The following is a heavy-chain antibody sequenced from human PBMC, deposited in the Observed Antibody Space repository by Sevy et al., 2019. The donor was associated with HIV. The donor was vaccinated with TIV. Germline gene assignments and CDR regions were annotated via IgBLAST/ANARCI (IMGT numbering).Heavy chain of an antibody. CDR3: VVALAADGSF. Sequence: GGSLRLSCVASGFTLNSYCMSWVRQAPGKGLEWVANIKQDGSVKYYVNSVKGRFTISVDKARNLLYLQMNSLRVEDTARDCCVVALAADGSFWGQGTLVTVSS. CDR2: IKQDGSVK. CDR1: GFTLNSYC. V-gene: IGHV3-7*01. J-gene: IGHJ4*02. D-gene: IGHD6-13*01.